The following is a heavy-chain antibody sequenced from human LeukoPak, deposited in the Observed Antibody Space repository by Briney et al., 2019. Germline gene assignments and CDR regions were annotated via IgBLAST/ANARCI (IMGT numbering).Heavy chain of an antibody. Sequence: ASVKVSCKASGYTFTSNGFTWVRHARGQGLEWMGWISAYSANTNYAQKFQGRVTMTTDTSTSTAYMELRSLRSDDTAVYYCATTTTGWFAPWGQGTLVTVSS. V-gene: IGHV1-18*01. J-gene: IGHJ5*02. CDR2: ISAYSANT. D-gene: IGHD1-1*01. CDR3: ATTTTGWFAP. CDR1: GYTFTSNG.